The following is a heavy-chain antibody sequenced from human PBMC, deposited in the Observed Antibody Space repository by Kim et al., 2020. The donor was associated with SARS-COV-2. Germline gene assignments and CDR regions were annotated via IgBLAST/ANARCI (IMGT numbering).Heavy chain of an antibody. V-gene: IGHV4-34*01. Sequence: SETLSLTCAVYGGSFSGYYWSWIRQPPGKGLEWIGEINHSGSTNYNPSLKSRVTISVDTSKNQFSLKLSSVTAADTAVYYCARGMGGSLLQQLVHANYGMDVWGQGTTVTVSS. CDR1: GGSFSGYY. D-gene: IGHD6-13*01. CDR2: INHSGST. CDR3: ARGMGGSLLQQLVHANYGMDV. J-gene: IGHJ6*02.